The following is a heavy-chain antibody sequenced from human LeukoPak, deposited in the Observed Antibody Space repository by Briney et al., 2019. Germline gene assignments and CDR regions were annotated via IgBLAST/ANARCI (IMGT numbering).Heavy chain of an antibody. CDR1: GGSISSYY. J-gene: IGHJ4*02. Sequence: SETLSLTCTVSGGSISSYYWSWIRQPPGKGLEWTGYIYYSGSTNYNPSLKSRVTISVDTSKNQFSLKLSSVTAADTAVYYCARGILFNYYDSSPYFDYWGQGTLVTVSS. V-gene: IGHV4-59*01. D-gene: IGHD3-22*01. CDR3: ARGILFNYYDSSPYFDY. CDR2: IYYSGST.